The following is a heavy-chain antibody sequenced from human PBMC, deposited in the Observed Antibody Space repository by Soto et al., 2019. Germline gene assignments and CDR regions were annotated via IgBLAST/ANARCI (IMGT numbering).Heavy chain of an antibody. CDR3: ARDPGYCTNGVCPIFDF. CDR2: MYHGGRT. V-gene: IGHV4-59*02. CDR1: GYSVTNYF. Sequence: XETLSLTCTVSGYSVTNYFWSWMRQPPGKGLEWIGHMYHGGRTNYSPSLKSRVTMSLDSSKNQFSLNLSSVTAADTAVYFCARDPGYCTNGVCPIFDFWGQGVLVTVSS. J-gene: IGHJ4*02. D-gene: IGHD2-8*01.